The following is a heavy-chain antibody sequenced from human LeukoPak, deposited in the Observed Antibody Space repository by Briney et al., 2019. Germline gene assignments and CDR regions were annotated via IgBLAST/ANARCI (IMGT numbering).Heavy chain of an antibody. CDR1: GYTFTGYY. D-gene: IGHD3-22*01. Sequence: GASVKVSCKASGYTFTGYYMHWVRQAPGQGLEWMGWINPNSGGTNYAQKFQGRVTMTRDTSISTAYMELSRLRSDDTAVYYCARDLESHYYDSSGYYLPRDYWGQGTLVTVSS. CDR2: INPNSGGT. CDR3: ARDLESHYYDSSGYYLPRDY. J-gene: IGHJ4*02. V-gene: IGHV1-2*02.